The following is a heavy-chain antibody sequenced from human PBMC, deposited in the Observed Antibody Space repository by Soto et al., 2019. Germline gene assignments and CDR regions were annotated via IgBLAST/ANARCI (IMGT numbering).Heavy chain of an antibody. Sequence: SGPTLVNPTQTLTLTCTFSGFSLSTSGMCVSWIRQPPGKALEWLALIDWDDDKYYSTTLKTRLTISKDTSKKQVVLTMTNMDTVDTDTYYCARIRSEGDGMDVWGQGTTVTVSS. V-gene: IGHV2-70*01. CDR3: ARIRSEGDGMDV. CDR1: GFSLSTSGMC. CDR2: IDWDDDK. J-gene: IGHJ6*02.